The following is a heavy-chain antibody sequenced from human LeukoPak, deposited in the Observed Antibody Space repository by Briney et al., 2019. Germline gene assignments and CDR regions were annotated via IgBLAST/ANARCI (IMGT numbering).Heavy chain of an antibody. V-gene: IGHV4-31*03. CDR3: ARVSCSSTSCKRYYYYGMDV. Sequence: SQTLSLTCTVSGGSISSGGYYWSWIRQHPGKGLEWIGYIYYSGSNYYNPSLKSRVTISVDTSKNQFSLKLSSVTAADTAVYYCARVSCSSTSCKRYYYYGMDVWGKGTTVTASS. CDR2: IYYSGSN. CDR1: GGSISSGGYY. D-gene: IGHD2-2*01. J-gene: IGHJ6*04.